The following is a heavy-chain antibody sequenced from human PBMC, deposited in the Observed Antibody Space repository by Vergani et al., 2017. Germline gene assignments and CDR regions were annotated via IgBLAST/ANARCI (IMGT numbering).Heavy chain of an antibody. V-gene: IGHV4-59*13. D-gene: IGHD3-9*01. J-gene: IGHJ6*02. CDR3: ARVMYRDEASTGYRLEGMDS. Sequence: QVQLEESGPGLVKPSETLSLTCTVSGGSFNTYYWSWIRQSPGKGLEWIGYIYSTGSTNYNPSLYSRVTMSVDTSKNQFSLKLRSVTAADTAVYFCARVMYRDEASTGYRLEGMDSWGQGTTLTISS. CDR2: IYSTGST. CDR1: GGSFNTYY.